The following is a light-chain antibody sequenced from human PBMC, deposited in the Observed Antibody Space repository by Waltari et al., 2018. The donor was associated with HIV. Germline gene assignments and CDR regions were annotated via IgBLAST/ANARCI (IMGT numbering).Light chain of an antibody. V-gene: IGKV3-20*01. CDR2: GAS. J-gene: IGKJ1*01. CDR3: QQYGSSPPWT. Sequence: EIVLTQSPGTLSLSPGERATLSCRASQSVSRSYLAWYQQKPGQAPRLLIYGASSRATRIPDRFSGSGSGTDFTLTISRLEPEDFAVYYCQQYGSSPPWTFGQGTKVEIK. CDR1: QSVSRSY.